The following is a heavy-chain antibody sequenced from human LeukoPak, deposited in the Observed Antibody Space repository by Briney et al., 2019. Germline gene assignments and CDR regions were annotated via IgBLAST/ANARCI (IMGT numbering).Heavy chain of an antibody. CDR1: GFAFSSYD. D-gene: IGHD5-12*01. CDR3: ARPSGSGYAPYHFAS. CDR2: ITSSSGTI. Sequence: GGSLRLSCAASGFAFSSYDMNWVRQAPGKGLEWVSFITSSSGTIYYADSVKGRFTLSRDNAKNSLYLQMNSLRAEDTAVYYCARPSGSGYAPYHFASWGQGTLVTVSS. V-gene: IGHV3-48*04. J-gene: IGHJ4*02.